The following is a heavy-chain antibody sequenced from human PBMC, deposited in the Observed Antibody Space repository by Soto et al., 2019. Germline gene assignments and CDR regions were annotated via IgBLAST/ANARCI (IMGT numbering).Heavy chain of an antibody. CDR2: IIPIFGIA. CDR3: ARSPQQLGPDAFDI. V-gene: IGHV1-69*10. J-gene: IGHJ3*02. Sequence: ASVKVSYKASGGTFSSYAISWVRQAPGQGLEWMGGIIPIFGIANYAQKFQGRVTITADKSTSTAYMELSSLRSEDTAVYYCARSPQQLGPDAFDIWGQGTMVTVSS. CDR1: GGTFSSYA. D-gene: IGHD6-13*01.